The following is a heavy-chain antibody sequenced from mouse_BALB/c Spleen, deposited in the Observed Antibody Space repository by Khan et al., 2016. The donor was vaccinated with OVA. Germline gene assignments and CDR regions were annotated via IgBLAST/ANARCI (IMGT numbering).Heavy chain of an antibody. D-gene: IGHD2-3*01. CDR2: ISTYSGNT. CDR1: GYTFTDYA. V-gene: IGHV1S137*01. CDR3: ARTAYDGYYDY. Sequence: QVQLKESGPELVRPGVSVKISCKGSGYTFTDYAMYWVKQSHAKSLEWIGLISTYSGNTNYNQKFKGKATMTVDKSSSPAYMELARLTSEDSAIYYCARTAYDGYYDYWGQGTTLTVSS. J-gene: IGHJ2*01.